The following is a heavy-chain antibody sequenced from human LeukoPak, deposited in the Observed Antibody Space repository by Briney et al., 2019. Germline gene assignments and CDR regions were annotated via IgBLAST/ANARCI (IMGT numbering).Heavy chain of an antibody. V-gene: IGHV1-69*05. J-gene: IGHJ4*02. CDR2: IIPIFGTA. CDR3: ARDLGGRDGYTY. CDR1: GGTFSSYA. D-gene: IGHD5-24*01. Sequence: SVKVSCKASGGTFSSYAISWVRQAPGQGLEWMGGIIPIFGTANYAQKFQGRVTITTDTSTSTAYMELRSLRSDDTAVYYCARDLGGRDGYTYWGQGTLVTVSS.